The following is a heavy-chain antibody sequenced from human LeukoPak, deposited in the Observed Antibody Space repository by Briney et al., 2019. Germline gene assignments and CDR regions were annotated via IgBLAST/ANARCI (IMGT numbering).Heavy chain of an antibody. J-gene: IGHJ6*04. D-gene: IGHD6-13*01. CDR1: GFTFTSSA. CDR3: AAVFAAAGTYYYYYGMDV. CDR2: IVVGSGNT. Sequence: GISVKVSCKASGFTFTSSAVQWVRQARGQRLEWIGWIVVGSGNTNYAQKFQERVTITRDMSTSTAYMELSSLRSEDTAVYYCAAVFAAAGTYYYYYGMDVWGRGTTVTVSS. V-gene: IGHV1-58*01.